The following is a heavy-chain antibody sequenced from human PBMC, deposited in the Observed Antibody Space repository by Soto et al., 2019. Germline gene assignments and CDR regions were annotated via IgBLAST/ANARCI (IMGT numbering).Heavy chain of an antibody. CDR1: GVSISSSSFY. J-gene: IGHJ5*02. CDR3: ARLVDFWSGYYTGIGGADNWFDP. V-gene: IGHV4-39*07. D-gene: IGHD3-3*01. Sequence: PSETLSLTCTVSGVSISSSSFYWGWIRQPPGKGLEWIGSIHYSGSTSYTPSLKSRVTISVDTSKNQFSLKASDTAMYYCARLVDFWSGYYTGIGGADNWFDPWGQGTLVTVSS. CDR2: IHYSGST.